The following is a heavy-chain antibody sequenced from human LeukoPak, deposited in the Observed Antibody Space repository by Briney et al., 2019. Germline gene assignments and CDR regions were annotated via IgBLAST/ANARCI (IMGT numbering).Heavy chain of an antibody. Sequence: GGTLRLSCAASGFTFSSYGMSWVRQAPGKGLEWVSGISGSGGSTYYADSVKGRFTISRDNAKNTLYLQMNSLRVEDTAVYYCASYNWNFLNDYWGQGTLVTVSS. CDR3: ASYNWNFLNDY. D-gene: IGHD1-7*01. CDR2: ISGSGGST. CDR1: GFTFSSYG. V-gene: IGHV3-23*01. J-gene: IGHJ4*02.